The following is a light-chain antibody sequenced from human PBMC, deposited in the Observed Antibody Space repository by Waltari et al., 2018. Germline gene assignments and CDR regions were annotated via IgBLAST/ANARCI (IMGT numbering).Light chain of an antibody. V-gene: IGKV4-1*01. CDR2: WAS. CDR1: PSLLSGSNNKNY. J-gene: IGKJ1*01. Sequence: IMMTQSPDSRAVSLGERVTINCKSSPSLLSGSNNKNYLAWYQQKPGQAPKLLIYWASTRDSGVSDRFSGGGSGTDFSLTISGLQAEDVAVYYCQQYQSTPWTFGQGTKVEI. CDR3: QQYQSTPWT.